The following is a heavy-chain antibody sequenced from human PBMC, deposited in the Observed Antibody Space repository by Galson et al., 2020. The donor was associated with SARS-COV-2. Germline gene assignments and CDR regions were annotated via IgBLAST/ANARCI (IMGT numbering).Heavy chain of an antibody. Sequence: GESLKISCAVSGFTFKDFWMSWFRQAPGKGLEWVANIRGDGSEANYVDSVQGRFFISRDNAIDSLFLQMNNLTADDTAVYFCSREGGQGGYWGQGTRVTVSS. CDR1: GFTFKDFW. CDR3: SREGGQGGY. CDR2: IRGDGSEA. J-gene: IGHJ4*02. V-gene: IGHV3-7*01.